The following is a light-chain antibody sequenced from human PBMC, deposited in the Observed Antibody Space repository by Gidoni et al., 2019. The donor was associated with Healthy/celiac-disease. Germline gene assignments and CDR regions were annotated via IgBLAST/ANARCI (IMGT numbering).Light chain of an antibody. J-gene: IGKJ4*01. CDR2: GAS. CDR3: QQYGSSSLT. Sequence: DIVLTPSTGTLSLSPGERATLSCRASQSVSSSYVAWYQQKPGQAPMLLLYGASSQATGIPDRFSGSGAGTDFTLTISRLEPEDFAVYYCQQYGSSSLTFGGGTKVEIK. CDR1: QSVSSSY. V-gene: IGKV3-20*01.